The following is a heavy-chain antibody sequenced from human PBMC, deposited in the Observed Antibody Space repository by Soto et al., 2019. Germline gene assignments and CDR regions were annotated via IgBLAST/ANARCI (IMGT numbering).Heavy chain of an antibody. CDR3: ARDAALDTAMVRPPTWFDP. CDR2: ISSNGGST. CDR1: GFTFSSYA. V-gene: IGHV3-64*01. Sequence: PGGSLRLSCAASGFTFSSYAMHWVRQAPGKGLEYVSAISSNGGSTYYANSVKGRFTISRDNSKNTLYLQMGSLRAEDMAVYYCARDAALDTAMVRPPTWFDPWGQGTLVTVSS. D-gene: IGHD5-18*01. J-gene: IGHJ5*02.